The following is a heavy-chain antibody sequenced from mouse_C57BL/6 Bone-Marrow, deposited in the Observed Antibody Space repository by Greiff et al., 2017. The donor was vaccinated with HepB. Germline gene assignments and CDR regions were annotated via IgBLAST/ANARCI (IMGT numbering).Heavy chain of an antibody. V-gene: IGHV1-61*01. CDR2: IYPSDSET. D-gene: IGHD1-1*02. CDR3: ARSMGGYYWYFDV. Sequence: VQLQQPGAELVRPGSSVKLSCKASGYTFTSYWMDWVKQRPGQGLEWIGNIYPSDSETHYNQKFKDKATLTVDKSSSTAYMQLSSLTSEDSAVYYCARSMGGYYWYFDVWGTGTTVTVSS. CDR1: GYTFTSYW. J-gene: IGHJ1*03.